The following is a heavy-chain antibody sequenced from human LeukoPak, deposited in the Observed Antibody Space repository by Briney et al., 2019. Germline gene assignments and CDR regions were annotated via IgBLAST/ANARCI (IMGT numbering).Heavy chain of an antibody. V-gene: IGHV3-7*01. J-gene: IGHJ3*02. Sequence: QPGRSLRLSCAASGFTFSNYWMNWVRQAPGKGLEWVANIKHDESQKFYVDSVKGRFTISRDNAKNSLYLQMNSLRADDTAVYYCARVPARYCSSSSCYSDIWGQGTMVTVSS. CDR3: ARVPARYCSSSSCYSDI. D-gene: IGHD2-2*01. CDR2: IKHDESQK. CDR1: GFTFSNYW.